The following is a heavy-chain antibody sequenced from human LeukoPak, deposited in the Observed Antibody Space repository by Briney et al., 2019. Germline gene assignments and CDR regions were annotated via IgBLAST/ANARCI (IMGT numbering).Heavy chain of an antibody. J-gene: IGHJ6*03. CDR3: ARALPDWKRDYYYYMDV. CDR2: ISSSSSTI. V-gene: IGHV3-48*04. D-gene: IGHD1-1*01. Sequence: PGGSLRLSCAASGFTFSSYSMNWVHQAPGKGLEWVSYISSSSSTIYYADSVKGRFTISRDNAKNSLYLQMNSLRAEDTAVYYCARALPDWKRDYYYYMDVWGKGTTVTVSS. CDR1: GFTFSSYS.